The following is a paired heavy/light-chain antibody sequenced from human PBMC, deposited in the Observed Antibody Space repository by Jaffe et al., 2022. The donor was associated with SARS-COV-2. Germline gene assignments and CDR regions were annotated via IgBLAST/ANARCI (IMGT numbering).Light chain of an antibody. J-gene: IGLJ1*01. CDR1: SSDVGGYNY. CDR3: SSYAGSNNYV. V-gene: IGLV2-8*01. Sequence: QSALTQPPSASGSPGQSVTISCTRTSSDVGGYNYVSWYQQHPGKAPKLMIYEVSKRPSGVPDRFSGSKSGNTASLTVSGLQAEDEADYYCSSYAGSNNYVFGTGTKVTVL. CDR2: EVS.
Heavy chain of an antibody. CDR3: ARAAPVEEVRGIMNWFDP. CDR1: GGSFSDYY. J-gene: IGHJ5*02. D-gene: IGHD3-10*01. CDR2: INHSGSS. Sequence: QVQLQQWGAGLLKPSETLSLTCAVYGGSFSDYYWSWIRQPPGKGLEWIGEINHSGSSNYNPSLKSRVTISVDTSKNQFSLNLSSVTAADTAVYYCARAAPVEEVRGIMNWFDPWGQGTLVTVSS. V-gene: IGHV4-34*01.